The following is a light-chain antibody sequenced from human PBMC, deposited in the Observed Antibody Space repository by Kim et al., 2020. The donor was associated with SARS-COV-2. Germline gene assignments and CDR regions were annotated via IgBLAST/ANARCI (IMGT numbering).Light chain of an antibody. V-gene: IGLV3-9*01. CDR1: DIGEKT. CDR2: RDT. Sequence: VALGQTATITFRGHDIGEKTVHCYQQRPGQAPVLVIYRDTNRPSGIPERFSGSNSKNTATLPISRAQVEDEADYYFQVWDSSTVVFGGGTQLTVL. J-gene: IGLJ2*01. CDR3: QVWDSSTVV.